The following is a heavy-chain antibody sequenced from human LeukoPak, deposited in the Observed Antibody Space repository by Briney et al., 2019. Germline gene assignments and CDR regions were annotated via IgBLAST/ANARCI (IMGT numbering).Heavy chain of an antibody. Sequence: GGSLRLSCAASGFTFSSYEMNWVRQAPGKELEWVSYISSSGNTISYADSVKGRFTISRDNAKNSLYLQMNSLRAEDTAVYYCARAPGYSYGYSLDYWGQGTLVTVSS. CDR2: ISSSGNTI. V-gene: IGHV3-48*03. J-gene: IGHJ4*02. CDR3: ARAPGYSYGYSLDY. D-gene: IGHD5-18*01. CDR1: GFTFSSYE.